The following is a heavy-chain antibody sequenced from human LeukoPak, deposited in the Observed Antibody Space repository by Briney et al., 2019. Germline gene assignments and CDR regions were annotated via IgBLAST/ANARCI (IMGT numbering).Heavy chain of an antibody. CDR2: ISGSGGST. Sequence: GGSLRLSCAASGFTFSSYAMSWVRQAPGKGLEWVSAISGSGGSTYYADSVKGRFTISRDNSKNTLYLQMNSLRAEDTAVYYCAKVTYFSYYYDSSDYLVWGQGTLVTVSS. CDR3: AKVTYFSYYYDSSDYLV. CDR1: GFTFSSYA. J-gene: IGHJ4*02. D-gene: IGHD3-22*01. V-gene: IGHV3-23*01.